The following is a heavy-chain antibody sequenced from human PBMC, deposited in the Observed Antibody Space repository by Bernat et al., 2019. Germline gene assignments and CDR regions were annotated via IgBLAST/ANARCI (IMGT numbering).Heavy chain of an antibody. CDR3: ARDYYDSRENEYNWFDP. CDR2: INPIGGST. Sequence: QVQLVQSGAEVKKPGASVKVSCKASGYTFTSYYMHWVRQAPGQGLEWMGIINPIGGSTSYAQKFQGRVTMTRDTSTSTVYMELSSLRSEDTAVYYCARDYYDSRENEYNWFDPWGQGTLVTVSS. J-gene: IGHJ5*02. V-gene: IGHV1-46*03. D-gene: IGHD3-22*01. CDR1: GYTFTSYY.